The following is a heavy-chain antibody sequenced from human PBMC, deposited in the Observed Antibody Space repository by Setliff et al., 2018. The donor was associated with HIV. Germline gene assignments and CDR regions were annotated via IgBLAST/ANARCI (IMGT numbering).Heavy chain of an antibody. J-gene: IGHJ4*02. D-gene: IGHD3-22*01. CDR3: ARDHKYYYDSSGLDY. CDR2: IFYSGST. CDR1: GGSITSSTYY. Sequence: SETLSLTCTVSGGSITSSTYYWDWIRQPPGKGLEWIGSIFYSGSTYYNPSVESRVTISIDTSKNQFSLRLSSVTAADTAVYYCARDHKYYYDSSGLDYWGQGTLVTVPS. V-gene: IGHV4-39*07.